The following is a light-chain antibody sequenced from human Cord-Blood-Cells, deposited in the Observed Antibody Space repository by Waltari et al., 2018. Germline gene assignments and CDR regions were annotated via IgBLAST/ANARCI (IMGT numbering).Light chain of an antibody. CDR2: DVS. CDR3: SSYTSSSTWV. CDR1: SSDVGGYNY. Sequence: QSALTQPASVSGSPGQSITISCPGTSSDVGGYNYVSWYKQHPGKAPKLMIYDVSNRPAGGSNRCSGSKTGNTASRTISGLQAEDEADYYCSSYTSSSTWVFGGGTKLTVL. V-gene: IGLV2-14*03. J-gene: IGLJ3*02.